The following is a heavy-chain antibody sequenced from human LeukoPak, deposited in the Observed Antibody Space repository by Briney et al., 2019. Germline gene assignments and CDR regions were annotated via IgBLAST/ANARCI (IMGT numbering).Heavy chain of an antibody. V-gene: IGHV4-59*11. J-gene: IGHJ4*02. D-gene: IGHD6-19*01. CDR1: GGSISSHY. CDR2: ISYSGST. CDR3: ARGIFSSGYYYYFDY. Sequence: PSETLSLTCTVSGGSISSHYWSWIRQPPGKGLEWIGYISYSGSTNYNPSLKSRVTLSVDTSKVQFSLKLNSVTAADTAVYYCARGIFSSGYYYYFDYWGQGTLVTVSS.